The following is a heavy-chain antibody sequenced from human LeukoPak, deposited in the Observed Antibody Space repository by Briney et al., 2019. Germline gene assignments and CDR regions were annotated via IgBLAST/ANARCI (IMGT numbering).Heavy chain of an antibody. CDR3: ATSPRGSWLQSPYFDY. Sequence: ASVKVSCEVSGYTLTELSMHWVRQAPGKGLEWMGGFDPEDGETIYAQKFQGRVTMTEDTSTDTAYMELSSLRSEDTAVYYCATSPRGSWLQSPYFDYWGQGTLVTVSS. J-gene: IGHJ4*02. V-gene: IGHV1-24*01. D-gene: IGHD5-24*01. CDR2: FDPEDGET. CDR1: GYTLTELS.